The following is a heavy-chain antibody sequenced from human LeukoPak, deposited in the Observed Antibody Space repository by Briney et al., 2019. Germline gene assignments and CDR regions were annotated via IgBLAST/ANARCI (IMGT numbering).Heavy chain of an antibody. V-gene: IGHV3-23*01. D-gene: IGHD3-3*01. CDR3: ARRYDGFDY. CDR2: ISASGGST. Sequence: PGGSLRLSCAASGFTFSSSAMSWVRQVPGKGLEWVSGISASGGSTSYADSVRGRFTISRDNSKNTLYLQMNSLRAEDTAVYYCARRYDGFDYWGQGTLVTVSS. J-gene: IGHJ4*02. CDR1: GFTFSSSA.